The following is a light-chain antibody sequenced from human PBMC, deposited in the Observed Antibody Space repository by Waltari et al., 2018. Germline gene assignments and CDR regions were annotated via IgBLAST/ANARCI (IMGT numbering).Light chain of an antibody. V-gene: IGKV2-28*01. CDR2: LGS. Sequence: DIVMTQSPLSLPVTAGEPASISCRSSQSLLHNNGYNYLDWYLQKPGQSPQLLIYLGSNRASGVPDRFSGSGSGTDFTLKINRVEAEDVGVYYCMQALQTPYTFGQGTKLEI. CDR1: QSLLHNNGYNY. J-gene: IGKJ2*01. CDR3: MQALQTPYT.